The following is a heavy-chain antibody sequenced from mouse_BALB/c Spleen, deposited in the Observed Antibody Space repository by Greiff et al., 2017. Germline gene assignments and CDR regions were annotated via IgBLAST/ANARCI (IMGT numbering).Heavy chain of an antibody. V-gene: IGHV5-9*03. CDR1: GFTFSSYT. D-gene: IGHD2-1*01. J-gene: IGHJ4*01. CDR2: ISSGGGNT. Sequence: EVQRVESGGGLVKPGGSLKLSCAASGFTFSSYTMSWVRQTPEKRLEWVATISSGGGNTYYPDSVKGRFTISRDNAKNNLYLQMSSLRSEDTALYYCARYRGNYYAMDYWGQGTSVTVSS. CDR3: ARYRGNYYAMDY.